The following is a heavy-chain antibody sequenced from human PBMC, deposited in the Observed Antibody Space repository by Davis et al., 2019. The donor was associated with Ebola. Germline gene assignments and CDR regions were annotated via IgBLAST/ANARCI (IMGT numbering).Heavy chain of an antibody. CDR1: AYTFTSHY. CDR2: IHPSGGYT. J-gene: IGHJ4*02. V-gene: IGHV1-46*01. Sequence: ASVKVSCKASAYTFTSHYMHWVRQAPAQGLEWMGIIHPSGGYTNFAQKFQGRITMTRDTSTSTDYMELSSLRFEDTAVYFCARDSENFSSDYWGQGTLVTVSS. CDR3: ARDSENFSSDY. D-gene: IGHD3-3*01.